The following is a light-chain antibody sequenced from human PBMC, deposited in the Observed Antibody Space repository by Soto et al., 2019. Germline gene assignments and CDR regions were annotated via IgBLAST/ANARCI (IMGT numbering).Light chain of an antibody. Sequence: QSALTQPPSASGSPGQSVTISCTGTSSDVGGYNYVSWYQQHPGKAPKLMIYEVSKRPSGVPDRFSGSKSGNTASLTVSELQAEDEADYYCSSYAGSNNLYVFGTGTKLTVL. CDR1: SSDVGGYNY. CDR3: SSYAGSNNLYV. J-gene: IGLJ1*01. CDR2: EVS. V-gene: IGLV2-8*01.